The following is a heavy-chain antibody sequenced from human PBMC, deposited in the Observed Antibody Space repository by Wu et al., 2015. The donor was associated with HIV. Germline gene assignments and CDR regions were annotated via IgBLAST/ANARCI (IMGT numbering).Heavy chain of an antibody. Sequence: QVQLVQSGAEVKKPGASVKVSCKASGYTFTSYYMHWVRQAPGQGLEWMGIINPSGGSTSYAQKFQGRVTMTRDTSTSTVYMELSSLRSEDTAVYYCARASKAAFGGNHYYMDVWGKGTNGHRLL. CDR3: ARASKAAFGGNHYYMDV. D-gene: IGHD4-23*01. J-gene: IGHJ6*03. CDR1: GYTFTSYY. CDR2: INPSGGST. V-gene: IGHV1-46*03.